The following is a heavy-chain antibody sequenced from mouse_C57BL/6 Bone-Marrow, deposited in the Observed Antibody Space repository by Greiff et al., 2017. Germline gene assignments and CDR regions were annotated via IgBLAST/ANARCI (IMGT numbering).Heavy chain of an antibody. J-gene: IGHJ3*01. D-gene: IGHD1-1*01. CDR3: AGPYGSSYGGFAY. Sequence: EVQLQQSGPELVKPGASVKISCKASGYSFTGYYMNWVKQSPEKSLEWIGEINPSTGGTTYNQKFKAKATLTVDKSSSTAYMQLKSLTSEDSAVYYCAGPYGSSYGGFAYWGQGTLVTVSA. CDR1: GYSFTGYY. V-gene: IGHV1-42*01. CDR2: INPSTGGT.